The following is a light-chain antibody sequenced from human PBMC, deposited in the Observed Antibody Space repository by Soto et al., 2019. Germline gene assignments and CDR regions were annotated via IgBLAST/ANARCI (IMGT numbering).Light chain of an antibody. CDR2: KAS. CDR1: QSISSW. V-gene: IGKV1-5*03. Sequence: DIQMTQSPSTLSASVGERVTITCRASQSISSWLAWYQQKPGKAPKLLTYKASSLESGVPSRFSGSGSGTEFTLTISSLQPDDFATYYCQQYNSYSPWTFGQGTKVDIK. J-gene: IGKJ1*01. CDR3: QQYNSYSPWT.